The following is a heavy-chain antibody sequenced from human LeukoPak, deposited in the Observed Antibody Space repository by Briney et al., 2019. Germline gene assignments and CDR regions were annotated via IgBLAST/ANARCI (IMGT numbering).Heavy chain of an antibody. Sequence: GASVKVSCKASGYIFTTFGISWVRQAPGQGPEWTGWISAYNGHPSYAQKLQGRLTMTTDTSTTTAYMELRSLRPDDTAVYYCARVNGNYYDSRGYYHHFDYWGQGTQVTVSS. V-gene: IGHV1-18*01. J-gene: IGHJ4*02. CDR3: ARVNGNYYDSRGYYHHFDY. D-gene: IGHD3-22*01. CDR1: GYIFTTFG. CDR2: ISAYNGHP.